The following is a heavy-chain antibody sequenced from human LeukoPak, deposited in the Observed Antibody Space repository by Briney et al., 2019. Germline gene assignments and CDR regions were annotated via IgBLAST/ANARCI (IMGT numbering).Heavy chain of an antibody. V-gene: IGHV3-30-3*01. CDR1: GFTFSSYA. J-gene: IGHJ3*02. Sequence: GGSLRLSCAASGFTFSSYAMHWVRQAPGKGLGWVAVISYDGSNKYYADSVKGRFTISRDNSKNTLYLQMNSLRAEDTAVYYCARETNKVTTVTLYDAFDIWGQGTMVTVSS. D-gene: IGHD4-17*01. CDR2: ISYDGSNK. CDR3: ARETNKVTTVTLYDAFDI.